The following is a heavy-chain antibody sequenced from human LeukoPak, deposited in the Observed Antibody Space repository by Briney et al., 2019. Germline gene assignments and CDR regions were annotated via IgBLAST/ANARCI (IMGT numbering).Heavy chain of an antibody. J-gene: IGHJ5*02. V-gene: IGHV3-23*01. CDR3: AKLVTRVVRGVTPNWFDP. CDR2: ISGSGGST. Sequence: GGSLRLSCAASGFTFDDYAMHWVRQAPGKGLEWVSAISGSGGSTYYADSVKGRFTISRDNSKNTLYLQMNSLRAEDTAVYYCAKLVTRVVRGVTPNWFDPWGQGTLVTVSS. D-gene: IGHD3-10*01. CDR1: GFTFDDYA.